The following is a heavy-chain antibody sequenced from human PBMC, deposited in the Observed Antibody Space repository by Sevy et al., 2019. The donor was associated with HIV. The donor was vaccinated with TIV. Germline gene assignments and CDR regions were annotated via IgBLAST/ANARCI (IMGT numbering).Heavy chain of an antibody. V-gene: IGHV3-11*01. CDR1: GFTFSDYY. CDR2: ISPSGFIK. Sequence: GGSLRLSCVASGFTFSDYYMSWIRQAPGKGLEWVSYISPSGFIKHYGDSVKGRFIISRDNAKNSLFLQMNSLGPDDTAVYFCARHNRRGDRWLQLTYDYWGQGTLVTVSS. D-gene: IGHD5-18*01. CDR3: ARHNRRGDRWLQLTYDY. J-gene: IGHJ4*02.